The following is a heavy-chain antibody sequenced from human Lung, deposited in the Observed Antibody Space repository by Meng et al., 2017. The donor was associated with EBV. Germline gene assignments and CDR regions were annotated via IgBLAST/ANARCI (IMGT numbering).Heavy chain of an antibody. CDR3: ARVEVGITSGDY. CDR2: INPSGGST. D-gene: IGHD1-26*01. Sequence: QVQLVQSGGEVKKPGASVKVSCKASGYTFTNYYMHWVRQAPGQGLEWMGVINPSGGSTNYAQKFQGRLTMTRDTSTSTVYMELSSLRSEDTAVYYCARVEVGITSGDYWGQGTLVTVSS. J-gene: IGHJ4*02. CDR1: GYTFTNYY. V-gene: IGHV1-46*01.